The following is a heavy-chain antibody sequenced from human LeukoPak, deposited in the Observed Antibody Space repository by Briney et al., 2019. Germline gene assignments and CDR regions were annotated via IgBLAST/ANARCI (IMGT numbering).Heavy chain of an antibody. CDR2: IYYSGST. J-gene: IGHJ4*02. Sequence: PSETLSLTCTVSGGSISSSSYYWGWIRQPPGKGLEWIGSIYYSGSTYYNPSLKSRVTISVDTSKNQFSLKLSSVTAADTAVYYCARLLYYYGSGSFDYWGQGTLVTVSS. CDR1: GGSISSSSYY. V-gene: IGHV4-39*01. CDR3: ARLLYYYGSGSFDY. D-gene: IGHD3-10*01.